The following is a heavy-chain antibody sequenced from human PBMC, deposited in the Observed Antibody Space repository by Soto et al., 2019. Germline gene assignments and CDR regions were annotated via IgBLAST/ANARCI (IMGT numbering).Heavy chain of an antibody. Sequence: GGSLRLSCAASGFTFSSYGMHWVRQAPGKGLEWVAVIWYDGSNKYYADSVKGRFTISRDNSKNTLYLQMNSPRAEDTAVYYCARDSEGYGGNYSDWGQGTLVTVSS. V-gene: IGHV3-33*01. CDR2: IWYDGSNK. CDR1: GFTFSSYG. D-gene: IGHD4-17*01. CDR3: ARDSEGYGGNYSD. J-gene: IGHJ4*02.